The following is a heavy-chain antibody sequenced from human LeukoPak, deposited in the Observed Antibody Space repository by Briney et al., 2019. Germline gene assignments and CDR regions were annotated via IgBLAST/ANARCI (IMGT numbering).Heavy chain of an antibody. CDR2: ISSSSSYI. CDR3: ARGGGSDTVVVPAAITLDY. Sequence: VKPGGSLRLSCAASGFTFSSYSMNWVRQAPGKGLEWVSSISSSSSYIYYADSVKGRFTISRDNAKNSLYLQMNSLRAEDTAVYYCARGGGSDTVVVPAAITLDYWGQGTLVTVSS. J-gene: IGHJ4*02. V-gene: IGHV3-21*01. CDR1: GFTFSSYS. D-gene: IGHD2-2*02.